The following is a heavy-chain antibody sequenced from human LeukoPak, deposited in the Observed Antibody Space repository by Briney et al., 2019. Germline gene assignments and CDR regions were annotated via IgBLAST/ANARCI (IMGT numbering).Heavy chain of an antibody. J-gene: IGHJ6*03. D-gene: IGHD6-13*01. CDR1: GDSVSSNSAA. CDR2: TYYRSKWYS. Sequence: SQTLSLTCAISGDSVSSNSAAWNWIRQSPSRGLEWLGRTYYRSKWYSDYAVSVKSRITINPDTSKNQFSLQLNSVTPEDTAVYYCARAAANGRSYYYYYMDVWGKGTTVTVSS. CDR3: ARAAANGRSYYYYYMDV. V-gene: IGHV6-1*01.